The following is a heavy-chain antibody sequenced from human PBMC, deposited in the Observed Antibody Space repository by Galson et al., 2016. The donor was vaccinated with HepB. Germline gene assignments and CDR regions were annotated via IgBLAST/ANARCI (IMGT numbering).Heavy chain of an antibody. CDR1: GFTFSYYG. V-gene: IGHV3-33*01. D-gene: IGHD4-17*01. CDR2: IWYDERNK. CDR3: ARDGPTTVATGLLQYYYGMDV. J-gene: IGHJ6*04. Sequence: SLRLSCAASGFTFSYYGMHWVRQAPGKGLEWVAVIWYDERNKFYADSVKGRFTISRDNSKNTLYLQMNSLSAEDTVVYFCARDGPTTVATGLLQYYYGMDVWGEGTTVTVSS.